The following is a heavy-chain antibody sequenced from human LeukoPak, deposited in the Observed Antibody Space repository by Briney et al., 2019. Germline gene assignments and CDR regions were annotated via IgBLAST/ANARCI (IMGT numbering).Heavy chain of an antibody. V-gene: IGHV3-30*02. J-gene: IGHJ4*02. CDR3: AKDGATVTPHYFDY. D-gene: IGHD4-17*01. Sequence: PGGSLRLSCAASGFTFSSYGMHWVRQAPGKGLEWVAFIRYDGSNKYYADSVKGRFTISRDNSKNTLYLQMNSLRAEDTAVYYCAKDGATVTPHYFDYWGQGTLVTVSS. CDR1: GFTFSSYG. CDR2: IRYDGSNK.